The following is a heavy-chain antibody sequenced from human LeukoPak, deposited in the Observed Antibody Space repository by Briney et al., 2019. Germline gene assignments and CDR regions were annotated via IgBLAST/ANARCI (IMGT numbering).Heavy chain of an antibody. J-gene: IGHJ6*04. D-gene: IGHD6-13*01. CDR1: GFTFSSYS. CDR2: ISSSSSYI. Sequence: GGSLRLSCAASGFTFSSYSMNWVRQAPGKGLEWVSSISSSSSYIYYADSVKGRFTISRDNAKNSLYLQMNSLRAEDTAVYYCASWWNLGAGSSWDYYYYGMDVWGKGTTVTVSS. V-gene: IGHV3-21*01. CDR3: ASWWNLGAGSSWDYYYYGMDV.